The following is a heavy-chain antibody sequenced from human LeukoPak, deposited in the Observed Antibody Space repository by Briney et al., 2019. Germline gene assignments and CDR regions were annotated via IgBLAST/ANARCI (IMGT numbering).Heavy chain of an antibody. CDR1: GYTFTGYY. CDR3: AREYGSGRYFDY. J-gene: IGHJ4*02. CDR2: INPDSGGT. Sequence: GASVSVSCKASGYTFTGYYMHWVRQAPGQGLEWMGWINPDSGGTNYAQKFQGRVTITRDTSISTASMELSRLRSDDTAVYYCAREYGSGRYFDYWGQGTLVTVSS. V-gene: IGHV1-2*02. D-gene: IGHD3-10*01.